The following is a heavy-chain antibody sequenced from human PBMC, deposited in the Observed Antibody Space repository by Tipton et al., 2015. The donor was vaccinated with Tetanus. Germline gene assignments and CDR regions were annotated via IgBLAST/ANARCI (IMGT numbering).Heavy chain of an antibody. V-gene: IGHV4-39*01. CDR2: IHYTGST. J-gene: IGHJ6*03. Sequence: TLSLTCTVSGGSINNNNDFWGWIRQPPGKGLEWIASIHYTGSTYYNPSLKSRVSIFVDTSKNQFSRELTSVTAADTAVYYCASHFNSYSSYMDVWGKGTTVTVSS. CDR1: GGSINNNNDF. CDR3: ASHFNSYSSYMDV.